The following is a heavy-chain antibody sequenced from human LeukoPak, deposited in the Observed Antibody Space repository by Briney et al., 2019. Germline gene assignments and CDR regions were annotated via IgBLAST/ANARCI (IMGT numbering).Heavy chain of an antibody. V-gene: IGHV1-3*01. CDR3: ARDRPLYYDSLTGNYYMDV. Sequence: GASVKVSCKASGYTFTSYAMHWVRQAPGQRLEWMGWINAGNGNTKYSQKFQGRVTITRDTSASTAYMELSSLRSDDTAVYYCARDRPLYYDSLTGNYYMDVWGKGTTVTVSS. D-gene: IGHD3-3*01. J-gene: IGHJ6*03. CDR2: INAGNGNT. CDR1: GYTFTSYA.